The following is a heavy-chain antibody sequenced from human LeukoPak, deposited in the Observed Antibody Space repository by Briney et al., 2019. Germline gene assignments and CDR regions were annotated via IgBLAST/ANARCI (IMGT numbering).Heavy chain of an antibody. CDR1: GGSISSYY. CDR3: ARHRFGEFDY. J-gene: IGHJ4*02. V-gene: IGHV4-59*08. D-gene: IGHD3-10*01. Sequence: SETLSLTCTVSGGSISSYYWSWIRQPPGKGLEWIGYIYYSGSTNYNPSLKSRVTISVDTSKNQFSLKLSSVTAADTAMYYCARHRFGEFDYWGQGTLVTVSS. CDR2: IYYSGST.